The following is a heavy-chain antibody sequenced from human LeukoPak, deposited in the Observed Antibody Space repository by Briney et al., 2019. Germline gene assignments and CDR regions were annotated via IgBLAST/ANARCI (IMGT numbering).Heavy chain of an antibody. D-gene: IGHD5-18*01. CDR2: INHSGST. CDR3: ARVPVDTAMVNFDY. V-gene: IGHV4-34*01. Sequence: SETLSLTCAVYGGPFSGYYWSWIRQPPGKGLEWIGEINHSGSTNYNPSLKSRVTISVDTSKNQFSLKLSSVTAADTAVYYCARVPVDTAMVNFDYWGQGTLVTVSS. CDR1: GGPFSGYY. J-gene: IGHJ4*02.